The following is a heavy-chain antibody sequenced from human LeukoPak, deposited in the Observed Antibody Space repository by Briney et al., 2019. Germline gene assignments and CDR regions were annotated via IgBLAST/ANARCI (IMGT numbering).Heavy chain of an antibody. D-gene: IGHD6-6*01. V-gene: IGHV1-2*02. J-gene: IGHJ4*02. CDR3: ARDLGWSSSH. CDR2: INPTDGT. Sequence: ASVKVSCKASGYTFTGHYMNWVRLAPGQGLEWMGWINPTDGTTYAQKFQDRVTMTRDTSINTAYMELSGLRSDGTAVYYCARDLGWSSSHWGQGTLVTVSS. CDR1: GYTFTGHY.